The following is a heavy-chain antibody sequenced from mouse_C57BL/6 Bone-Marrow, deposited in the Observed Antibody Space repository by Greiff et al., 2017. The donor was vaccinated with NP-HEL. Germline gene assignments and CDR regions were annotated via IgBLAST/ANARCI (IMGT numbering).Heavy chain of an antibody. D-gene: IGHD2-2*01. V-gene: IGHV1-69*01. CDR2: IDPSDSYT. CDR3: AREIYGYDAFAY. J-gene: IGHJ3*01. CDR1: GYTFTSYW. Sequence: QVQLQQPGAELVMPGASVKLSCKASGYTFTSYWMHWVMQRPGQGLEWIGEIDPSDSYTNYNQKFKGKSTLTVDKSSSTAYMQLSSLTSEDSAVYYCAREIYGYDAFAYWGQGTLVTVSA.